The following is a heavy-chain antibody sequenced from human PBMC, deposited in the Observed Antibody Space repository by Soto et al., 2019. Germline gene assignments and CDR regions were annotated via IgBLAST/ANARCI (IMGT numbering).Heavy chain of an antibody. CDR3: ARGGVGAAKFDY. J-gene: IGHJ4*02. Sequence: EVQLVESGGGLVQPGGSLRLSCAASGFTFSSYWMHWVRQAPGKGLVWVSRINSDGSSTNYADSVKGRFTIPRDNAKNTVYLQMNSLRAEDTAVYYCARGGVGAAKFDYWGQGTLVTVSS. V-gene: IGHV3-74*01. D-gene: IGHD1-26*01. CDR2: INSDGSST. CDR1: GFTFSSYW.